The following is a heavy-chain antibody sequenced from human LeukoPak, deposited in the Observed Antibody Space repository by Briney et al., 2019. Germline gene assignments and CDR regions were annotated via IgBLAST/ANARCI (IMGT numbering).Heavy chain of an antibody. CDR1: GFTFSDYY. CDR3: ARDGDYGDYDFDY. J-gene: IGHJ4*02. D-gene: IGHD4-17*01. CDR2: ISSSSSYT. V-gene: IGHV3-11*06. Sequence: GGSLRLSCAASGFTFSDYYMSWFRQAPGKGLEWVSYISSSSSYTNYADSVKGRFTISRDNAKNSLYLQMNSLRAEDTAVYYCARDGDYGDYDFDYWGQGTLVTVSS.